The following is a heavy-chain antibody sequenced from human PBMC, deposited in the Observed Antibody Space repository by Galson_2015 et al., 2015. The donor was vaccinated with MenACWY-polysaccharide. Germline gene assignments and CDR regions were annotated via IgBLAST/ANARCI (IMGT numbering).Heavy chain of an antibody. CDR3: VKGLGYCPRASCYEDY. CDR2: SLDSGRGT. V-gene: IGHV3-23*01. J-gene: IGHJ4*02. D-gene: IGHD2-2*01. Sequence: SLRLSCAGSGFTFGNHPMNWVRQAPGKGLEWVSVSLDSGRGTYYADSVKGRFSISRDISKNTLYLQMNSLRVDDTAIYYCVKGLGYCPRASCYEDYWGQGTRVTVSS. CDR1: GFTFGNHP.